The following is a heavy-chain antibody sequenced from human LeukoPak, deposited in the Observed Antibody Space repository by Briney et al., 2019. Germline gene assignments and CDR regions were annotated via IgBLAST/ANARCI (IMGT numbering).Heavy chain of an antibody. CDR1: GVTVSSNY. D-gene: IGHD6-19*01. CDR2: IYRGGST. Sequence: GGSLRLSCAASGVTVSSNYMSWVRQAPGKGLEWGSVIYRGGSTYYADSVKGRFTISRDNSKNTLYLQMTSLRAEAPAVYSCARDAYSSGWYSDYWGQGTLVTVYS. J-gene: IGHJ4*02. CDR3: ARDAYSSGWYSDY. V-gene: IGHV3-53*05.